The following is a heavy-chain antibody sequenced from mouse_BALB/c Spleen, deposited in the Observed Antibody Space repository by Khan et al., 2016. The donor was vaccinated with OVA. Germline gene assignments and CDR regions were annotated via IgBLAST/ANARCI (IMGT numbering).Heavy chain of an antibody. V-gene: IGHV2-9*02. CDR3: ARLEDI. CDR2: ILAGGST. CDR1: GFSLTSYG. Sequence: QVQLKESGPGLVAPSQSLSITCTVSGFSLTSYGVHWVRQPPGKGLEWRGVILAGGSTNYNSALMSSLSISKDNSKSQVFLKMNSQQTDDTAMYYWARLEDIWGRGTTLTVSS. J-gene: IGHJ2*01. D-gene: IGHD1-3*01.